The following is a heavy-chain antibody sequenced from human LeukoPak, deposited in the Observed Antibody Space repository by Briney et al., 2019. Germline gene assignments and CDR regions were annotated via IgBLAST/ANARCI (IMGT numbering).Heavy chain of an antibody. V-gene: IGHV4-39*01. CDR1: GGSISSANYY. D-gene: IGHD2-15*01. Sequence: SETLSLTCAVSGGSISSANYYWGWIRQPLGKGLEWVATIYSGGRTYYNLSLKSRVTISVDTSKNQFSLELSSVTAADTAVYYCARQWGYFGPPIHADVWGQGTTVTVSS. CDR3: ARQWGYFGPPIHADV. CDR2: IYSGGRT. J-gene: IGHJ6*02.